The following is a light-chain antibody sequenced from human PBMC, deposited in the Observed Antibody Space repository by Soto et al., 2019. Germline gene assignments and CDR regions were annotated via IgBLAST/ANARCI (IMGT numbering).Light chain of an antibody. CDR2: RAS. CDR3: QQNNSYPYT. Sequence: DVQMTQSPSTLSASVGDRVTITCRASQSISSWLAWYQQKPGRAPKLLISRASSLESGVPSRFSGSGSGTAFTLTISSLQPDDFASYYCQQNNSYPYTFGQGTKLEIK. V-gene: IGKV1-5*03. J-gene: IGKJ2*01. CDR1: QSISSW.